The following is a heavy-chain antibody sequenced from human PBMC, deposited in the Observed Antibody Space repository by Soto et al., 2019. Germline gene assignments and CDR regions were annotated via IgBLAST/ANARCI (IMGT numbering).Heavy chain of an antibody. V-gene: IGHV4-30-2*01. J-gene: IGHJ6*02. CDR2: IYHSGST. D-gene: IGHD2-2*01. CDR3: ARLGGYCSSTNCYGNYGMDV. Sequence: TSETLSLTCAVSGGSISSGGYSWSWIRKPPGKGLEWIGYIYHSGSTYYNPSLESRVTISVDTSKNQFSLKVSSVTVADTAVYYCARLGGYCSSTNCYGNYGMDVWGQGTTVTVSS. CDR1: GGSISSGGYS.